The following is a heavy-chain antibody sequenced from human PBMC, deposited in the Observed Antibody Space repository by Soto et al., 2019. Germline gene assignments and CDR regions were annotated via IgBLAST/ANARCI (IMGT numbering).Heavy chain of an antibody. CDR1: GFTFSSYA. Sequence: QVQLVESGGGVVQPGRSLRLSFAASGFTFSSYAMHWVRQAPGKGLEWVAVISYDGSNKYYADSVKGRFTISRDNSKNTMELKMNNLRYEDTAGYYCAMGAGVYCIGTSFCNYYYGIDVWGQGTTVTVSS. CDR3: AMGAGVYCIGTSFCNYYYGIDV. D-gene: IGHD2-2*01. J-gene: IGHJ6*02. V-gene: IGHV3-30-3*01. CDR2: ISYDGSNK.